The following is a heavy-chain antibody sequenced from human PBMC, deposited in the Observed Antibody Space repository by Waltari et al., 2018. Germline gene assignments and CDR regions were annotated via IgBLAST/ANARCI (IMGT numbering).Heavy chain of an antibody. D-gene: IGHD3-22*01. J-gene: IGHJ4*02. V-gene: IGHV4-39*07. CDR3: ARHGRWGFDGSGYYYY. CDR2: IYYSGSP. Sequence: QLQLQESGPGLVQPSETLSLICSVSGDSRSSTYYYLAWIRQPPGKGLEWIGSIYYSGSPFYNPSLNSRVTISVDTSKNQFSLNLRSLTVADTAIYYCARHGRWGFDGSGYYYYWGQGALVTVSS. CDR1: GDSRSSTYYY.